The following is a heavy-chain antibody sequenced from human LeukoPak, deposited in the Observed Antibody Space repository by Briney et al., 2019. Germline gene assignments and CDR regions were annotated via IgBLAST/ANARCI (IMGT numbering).Heavy chain of an antibody. V-gene: IGHV3-7*05. CDR3: ASTSYGDYEH. D-gene: IGHD4-17*01. J-gene: IGHJ1*01. CDR1: GFTFGSYW. CDR2: IRQDGSEK. Sequence: GGSLRLSCVASGFTFGSYWMNWVRQAPGKGLEWVANIRQDGSEKKYVDSVKGRFTISRDNAKNALYLQMNTLRAEDTAVYYCASTSYGDYEHWGQGTLVTVSS.